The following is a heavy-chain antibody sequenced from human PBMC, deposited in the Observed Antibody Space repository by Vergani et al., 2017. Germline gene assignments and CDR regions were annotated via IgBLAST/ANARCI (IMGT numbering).Heavy chain of an antibody. CDR2: IYNTGTT. CDR1: GDSISSPSYY. CDR3: GSLNTRIVNTHPLNAMDV. D-gene: IGHD2-21*01. V-gene: IGHV4-39*01. Sequence: QLQLQESGPRLGKPSETLSLTCSVSGDSISSPSYYWGWVRQPPGKGLEWIGIIYNTGTTYFSPYLRSRVSISLDTSKNQFSLRLSSMTAADTAFYCCGSLNTRIVNTHPLNAMDVWGPGTMVTFSS. J-gene: IGHJ3*01.